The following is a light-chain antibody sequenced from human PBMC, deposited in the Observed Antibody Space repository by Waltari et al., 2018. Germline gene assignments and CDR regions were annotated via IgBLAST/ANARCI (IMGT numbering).Light chain of an antibody. V-gene: IGLV2-23*01. Sequence: QSALTQPASVSGSPGQSITRSCIGTSRYVWGYSLVSWYQQHPGKAPKLMSYEDSKRPAGVSKRLSGLKTCNTASLTISGLQAEDEADYYCCSYVRNVTWVFGGGTKLTVL. CDR2: EDS. CDR3: CSYVRNVTWV. CDR1: SRYVWGYSL. J-gene: IGLJ3*02.